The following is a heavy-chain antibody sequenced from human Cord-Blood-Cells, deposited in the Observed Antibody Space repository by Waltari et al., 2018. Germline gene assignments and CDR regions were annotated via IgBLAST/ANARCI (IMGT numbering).Heavy chain of an antibody. D-gene: IGHD7-27*01. Sequence: QVQLVESGGGVVQPGRSLRLSCAASGLTFSSYGMHWVRQAPGKGLEWVAVISYDGSNKYYADSVKGRFTISRDNSKNTLYLQMNSLRAEDTAVYYCAKDGLGIDYWGQGTLVTVSS. CDR3: AKDGLGIDY. V-gene: IGHV3-30*18. CDR2: ISYDGSNK. J-gene: IGHJ4*02. CDR1: GLTFSSYG.